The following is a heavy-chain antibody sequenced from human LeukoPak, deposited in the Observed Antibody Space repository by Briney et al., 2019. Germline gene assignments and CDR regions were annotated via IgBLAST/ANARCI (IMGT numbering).Heavy chain of an antibody. CDR1: GFTFSSYI. D-gene: IGHD3-10*01. CDR3: ASDEGNYFDY. V-gene: IGHV3-21*01. Sequence: PGVSLRLSCAASGFTFSSYIMNWVRQAPGKGLEWVASISRNSTYIHYADSVKGRFTISRDNARNSLFLQMNSLRAEDTAIYYCASDEGNYFDYWGQGTLVTVSS. J-gene: IGHJ4*02. CDR2: ISRNSTYI.